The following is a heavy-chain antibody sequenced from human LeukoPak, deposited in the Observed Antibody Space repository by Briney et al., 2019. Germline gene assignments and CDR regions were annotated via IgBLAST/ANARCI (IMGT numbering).Heavy chain of an antibody. Sequence: GGSLRLSCAASGFTFSSYEMNWVRQAPGKGLEWVSYICSSDNTIYYADSVKGRFTISRDNAKTSLYLQMSSLRAEDTAIYYCARDLRGFPYYYYYMDVWGKGTTVTVSS. J-gene: IGHJ6*03. CDR1: GFTFSSYE. CDR3: ARDLRGFPYYYYYMDV. CDR2: ICSSDNTI. V-gene: IGHV3-48*03.